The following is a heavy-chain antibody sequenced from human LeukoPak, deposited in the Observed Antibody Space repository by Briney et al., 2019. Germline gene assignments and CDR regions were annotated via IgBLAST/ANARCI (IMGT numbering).Heavy chain of an antibody. D-gene: IGHD3-10*01. V-gene: IGHV3-30-3*01. J-gene: IGHJ4*02. CDR3: ARELFSSFDY. Sequence: GGSLRLSCAASGFTSSSYAMHWVRQAPGKGLEWVAVISYDGSNKYYADSVKGRFTISRDNSKNTLYLQMNSLRAEDTAVYYCARELFSSFDYWGQGTLVTVSS. CDR1: GFTSSSYA. CDR2: ISYDGSNK.